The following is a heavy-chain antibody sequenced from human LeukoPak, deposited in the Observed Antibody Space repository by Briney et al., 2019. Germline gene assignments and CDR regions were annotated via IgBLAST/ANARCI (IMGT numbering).Heavy chain of an antibody. CDR1: GGSISSYY. CDR3: ARARPRSVYYFDY. CDR2: IYYSGST. V-gene: IGHV4-59*01. D-gene: IGHD6-6*01. J-gene: IGHJ4*02. Sequence: SETLSLTCTVSGGSISSYYWSWIRQPPGKGLEWSGYIYYSGSTNYNPSLKSRVTISVDTSKNQFSLKLSSVTAADTAVYYCARARPRSVYYFDYWGQGTLVTVSS.